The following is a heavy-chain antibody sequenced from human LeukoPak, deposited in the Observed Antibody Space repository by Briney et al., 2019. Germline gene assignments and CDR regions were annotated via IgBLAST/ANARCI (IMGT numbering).Heavy chain of an antibody. CDR2: IYYSGST. CDR3: TGGSYSRYFDY. CDR1: DGSISSGDYY. V-gene: IGHV4-30-4*08. Sequence: SQTLSLTCTVSDGSISSGDYYWSWIRQPPGKGLEWIGYIYYSGSTYYNPSLKSRVTISVDTSKNQFSLKLSSVTAADTAVYYCTGGSYSRYFDYWGQGTLVTVSS. D-gene: IGHD1-26*01. J-gene: IGHJ4*02.